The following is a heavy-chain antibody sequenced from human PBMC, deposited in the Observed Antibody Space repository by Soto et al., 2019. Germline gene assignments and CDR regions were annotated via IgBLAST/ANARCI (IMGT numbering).Heavy chain of an antibody. V-gene: IGHV3-23*01. CDR2: ISGNGGST. Sequence: GGSLRLSCAASGFTFSSYAMSWVRQAPGRGLEWVSIISGNGGSTYYAASVKGRFTISRDNTKNTLYLQMDSLTDEDTAVYYCAKGSEFSNSYTLDFDFWGQGALVTVSS. CDR1: GFTFSSYA. CDR3: AKGSEFSNSYTLDFDF. D-gene: IGHD6-6*01. J-gene: IGHJ4*02.